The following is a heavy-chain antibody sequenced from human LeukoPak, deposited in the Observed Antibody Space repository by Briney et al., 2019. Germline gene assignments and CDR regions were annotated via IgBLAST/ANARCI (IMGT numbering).Heavy chain of an antibody. CDR3: ARDLRYGGFDY. CDR2: ISSSSSYI. J-gene: IGHJ4*02. Sequence: GGSLRLSCAASGFTFSSYSMNWVRQAPGKGLEWVSSISSSSSYIYYADSVKGRFTISRDNAKNSLYLQTNSLRAEDTAVYYCARDLRYGGFDYWGQGTLVTVSS. V-gene: IGHV3-21*01. D-gene: IGHD1-26*01. CDR1: GFTFSSYS.